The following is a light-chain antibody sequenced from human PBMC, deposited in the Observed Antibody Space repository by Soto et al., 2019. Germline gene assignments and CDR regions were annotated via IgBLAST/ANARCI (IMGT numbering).Light chain of an antibody. Sequence: QSVLTQPPSVSGAPGQRVTISCTGSSSNIGAGYDVHWYQQPPGTAPKLLIYGNNNRPSGVPDRFSGSKSGTSASLAITGLQAEDESDYYCQSFDSSMSGFVFGTGTQLTVL. CDR3: QSFDSSMSGFV. J-gene: IGLJ7*01. CDR2: GNN. CDR1: SSNIGAGYD. V-gene: IGLV1-40*01.